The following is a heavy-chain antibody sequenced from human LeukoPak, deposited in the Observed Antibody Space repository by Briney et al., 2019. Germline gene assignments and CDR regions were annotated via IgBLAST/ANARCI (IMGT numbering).Heavy chain of an antibody. CDR2: INQSGST. CDR3: ARGLGGAPTTVLS. Sequence: SETLSLTCAVSGGSFSVHYWSWIRQPPGKGLEWIGEINQSGSTTYNPSLKSRVTASVDTSKNQFSLKLSSVTAADTAVYYCARGLGGAPTTVLSWGQGTLVTVSS. V-gene: IGHV4-34*01. CDR1: GGSFSVHY. J-gene: IGHJ5*02. D-gene: IGHD4-17*01.